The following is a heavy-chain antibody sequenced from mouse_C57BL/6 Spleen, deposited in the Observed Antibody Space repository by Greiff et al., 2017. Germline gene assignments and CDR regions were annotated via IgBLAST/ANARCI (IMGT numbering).Heavy chain of an antibody. CDR2: IHPNSGST. CDR1: GYTFTSYW. J-gene: IGHJ2*01. CDR3: ARGGTMVKGDY. Sequence: QVQLQQPGAELVKPGASVKLSCKASGYTFTSYWMHWVKQRPGQGLEWIGMIHPNSGSTNYNEKFKSKATLTVDKSSSTAYMQLSSLTSEDAAVYYCARGGTMVKGDYWGQGTTLTVSS. V-gene: IGHV1-64*01. D-gene: IGHD2-2*01.